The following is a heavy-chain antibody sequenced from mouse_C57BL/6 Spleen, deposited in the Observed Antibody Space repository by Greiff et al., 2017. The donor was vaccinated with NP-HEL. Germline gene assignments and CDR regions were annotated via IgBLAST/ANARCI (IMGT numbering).Heavy chain of an antibody. CDR3: ARSTHYFDY. J-gene: IGHJ2*01. Sequence: VQRKQSGPELVKPGASVKMSCKASGYTFTDYNMHWVKQSHGKSLEWIGYINPNNGGTSYNQKFKGKATLTVNKSSSTAYMELRSLTSEDSAVYYCARSTHYFDYWGQGTTLTVSS. CDR1: GYTFTDYN. D-gene: IGHD5-1*01. V-gene: IGHV1-22*01. CDR2: INPNNGGT.